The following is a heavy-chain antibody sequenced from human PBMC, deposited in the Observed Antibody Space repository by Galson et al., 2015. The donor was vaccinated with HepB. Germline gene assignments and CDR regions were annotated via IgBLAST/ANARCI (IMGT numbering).Heavy chain of an antibody. J-gene: IGHJ3*01. CDR3: VRESPRISIFGVVPRYCFDS. CDR2: VYYLGNT. V-gene: IGHV4-59*02. Sequence: SLTCSVTDGFVSSYYWHWTRQSPGKGLEWLGYVYYLGNTNYNPSLRSRVTISVDTSKNQFSLTLDSVTAADTGVYYCVRESPRISIFGVVPRYCFDSWGQGTVVTVSS. D-gene: IGHD3-3*01. CDR1: DGFVSSYY.